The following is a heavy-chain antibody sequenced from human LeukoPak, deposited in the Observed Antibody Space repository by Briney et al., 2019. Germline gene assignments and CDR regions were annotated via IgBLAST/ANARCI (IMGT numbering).Heavy chain of an antibody. CDR2: INPNSGGT. J-gene: IGHJ4*02. V-gene: IGHV1-2*02. D-gene: IGHD1-26*01. CDR1: GYTFTGYY. CDR3: ARGIVGATEDFDY. Sequence: ASVKVSCKASGYTFTGYYMHWVRQAPGQGLEWMGWINPNSGGTNYAQKFQGRVTMTRNTSISTAYMELSSLRSEDTAVYYCARGIVGATEDFDYWGQGTLVTVSS.